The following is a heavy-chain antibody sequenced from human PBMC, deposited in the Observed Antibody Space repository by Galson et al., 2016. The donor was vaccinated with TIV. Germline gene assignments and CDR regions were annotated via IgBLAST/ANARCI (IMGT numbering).Heavy chain of an antibody. D-gene: IGHD1-1*01. J-gene: IGHJ4*02. V-gene: IGHV4-59*08. CDR3: ARLSEWQLAYFDF. Sequence: SETLSLTCAVSGDSISGYYWSWIRQAPGKGLECIGYIYYNGITYYSPSLKSRVTMFVDTSKNHFSLRLRSVTAADTAVYYCARLSEWQLAYFDFWGQGTLVTVSS. CDR1: GDSISGYY. CDR2: IYYNGIT.